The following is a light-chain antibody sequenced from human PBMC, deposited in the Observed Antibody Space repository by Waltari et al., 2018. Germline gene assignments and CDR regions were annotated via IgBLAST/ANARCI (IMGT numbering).Light chain of an antibody. CDR1: GSDIGGYNY. J-gene: IGLJ1*01. CDR2: DVA. Sequence: QSALTQPRSVSGSLGQSVTISCTGTGSDIGGYNYVSWYQQHPDKVPKLIIFDVAKRPSGVPDRFSGSNSGNTASLTISGLQAEDEADYYCCSYAGSYTFVFGVGTKVSVV. CDR3: CSYAGSYTFV. V-gene: IGLV2-11*01.